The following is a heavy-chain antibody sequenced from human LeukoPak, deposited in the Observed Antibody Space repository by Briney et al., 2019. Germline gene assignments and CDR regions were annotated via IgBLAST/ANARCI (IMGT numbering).Heavy chain of an antibody. CDR1: GYTFTDYY. Sequence: ASVKVSCKASGYTFTDYYMHWVRQAPGQGLEWMGWINPNSGGTNYAQKLQGRVTMTRDTSISTASMELSRLRSDDTAVYYCAKEGELRLYYFDYWGQGTLVTVSS. V-gene: IGHV1-2*02. D-gene: IGHD1-26*01. CDR3: AKEGELRLYYFDY. CDR2: INPNSGGT. J-gene: IGHJ4*02.